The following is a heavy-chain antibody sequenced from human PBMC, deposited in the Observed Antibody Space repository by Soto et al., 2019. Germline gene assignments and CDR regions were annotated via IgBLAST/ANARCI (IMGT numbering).Heavy chain of an antibody. V-gene: IGHV4-59*01. CDR2: SYYSGST. CDR3: TRDQNGSPHFDY. J-gene: IGHJ4*02. CDR1: GASIRNYY. D-gene: IGHD1-26*01. Sequence: QVHLQESGPGLVKPSETLSLTCTVSGASIRNYYWSWIRQPPGKGLEWIGFSYYSGSTNYNPSLNRRVTKSVDTSKNQFSLKLTYVTAAHTAAYYCTRDQNGSPHFDYWRKGILVTVSS.